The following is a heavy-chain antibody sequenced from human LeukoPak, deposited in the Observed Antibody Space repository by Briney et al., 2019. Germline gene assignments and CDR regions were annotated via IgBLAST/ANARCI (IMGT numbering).Heavy chain of an antibody. D-gene: IGHD3-22*01. Sequence: GGSLRLSCAASRFTFRSYGMHWVRQAPGKGLEWVAVMSFDGRTQYYVDSVKGRFTISRDNSKNTLYLQMNSLTPADTAVYYCAKDWGYYDTSGYYFDYWGQGTLVTVSS. CDR3: AKDWGYYDTSGYYFDY. CDR1: RFTFRSYG. CDR2: MSFDGRTQ. J-gene: IGHJ4*02. V-gene: IGHV3-30*02.